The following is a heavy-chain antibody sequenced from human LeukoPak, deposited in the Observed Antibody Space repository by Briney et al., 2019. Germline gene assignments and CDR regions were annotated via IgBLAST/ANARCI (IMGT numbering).Heavy chain of an antibody. J-gene: IGHJ4*02. CDR3: ARAPTVLVGYCSSSSCQADY. CDR2: ISSSSSTI. CDR1: GFTLSRYW. V-gene: IGHV3-48*04. D-gene: IGHD2-2*01. Sequence: GGSLRLSCAASGFTLSRYWMSWVRQAPGKGLEWVSYISSSSSTIYYADSVKGRFTISRDNAKNSLYLQMNSLRAEDTAVYYCARAPTVLVGYCSSSSCQADYWGQGTLVTVSS.